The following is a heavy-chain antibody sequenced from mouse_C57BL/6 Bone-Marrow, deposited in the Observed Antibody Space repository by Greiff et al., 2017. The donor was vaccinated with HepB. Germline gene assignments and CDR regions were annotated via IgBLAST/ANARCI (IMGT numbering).Heavy chain of an antibody. CDR3: AREDYYGPYWYFDV. Sequence: VKLQQPGAELVKPGASVKLSCKASGYTFTSYWMHWVKQRPGRGLEWIGRIDPNSGGTKYNEKFKSKATLTVDKPSSTAYMQRSSLTSEDSAVYYCAREDYYGPYWYFDVWGTGTTVTVSS. CDR1: GYTFTSYW. D-gene: IGHD1-1*01. V-gene: IGHV1-72*01. J-gene: IGHJ1*03. CDR2: IDPNSGGT.